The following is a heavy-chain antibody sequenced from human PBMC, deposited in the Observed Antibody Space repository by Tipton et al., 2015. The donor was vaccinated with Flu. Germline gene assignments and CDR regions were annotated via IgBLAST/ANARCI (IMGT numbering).Heavy chain of an antibody. V-gene: IGHV4-31*03. CDR2: IYYSGST. Sequence: TLSLTCTVSGGSISSGGYYWSWIRQHPGKGLEWIGYIYYSGSTYYNPSLKSRVTISVDTSKYQFSLKLSSVTAADTAVYYCARERSVNCSGGSCYFDYWGQGTLVTVSS. J-gene: IGHJ4*02. CDR1: GGSISSGGYY. D-gene: IGHD2-15*01. CDR3: ARERSVNCSGGSCYFDY.